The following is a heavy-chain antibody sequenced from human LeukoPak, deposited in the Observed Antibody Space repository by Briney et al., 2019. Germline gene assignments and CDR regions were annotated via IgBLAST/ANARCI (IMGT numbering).Heavy chain of an antibody. Sequence: GASVKVSCKASGYTFTGYYMHWVRQAPGQGLEWMGRINPNSGGTNYAQKFQGRVTMTRDTSISTAYMELSRLRTDDTAVYYCATAPPGRYYYYMDVWGKGTTVTVSS. V-gene: IGHV1-2*06. CDR2: INPNSGGT. CDR3: ATAPPGRYYYYMDV. J-gene: IGHJ6*03. CDR1: GYTFTGYY. D-gene: IGHD1-26*01.